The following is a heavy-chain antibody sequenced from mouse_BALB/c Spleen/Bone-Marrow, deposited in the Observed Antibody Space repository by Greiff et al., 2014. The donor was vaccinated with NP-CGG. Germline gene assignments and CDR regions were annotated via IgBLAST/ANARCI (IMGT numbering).Heavy chain of an antibody. CDR1: GYTFTNYI. CDR3: APNYYGKGYFDY. CDR2: INPYNDDT. J-gene: IGHJ2*01. V-gene: IGHV1-14*01. Sequence: EVQLQQSGPDLVKPGASVKMSCKASGYTFTNYIMHWVKQTPGQGLEWIGYINPYNDDTKYNEKFKNKATLTSDKSSSTACMELSSLTSDDSAIYYCAPNYYGKGYFDYWGQGTTLTVSS. D-gene: IGHD1-1*01.